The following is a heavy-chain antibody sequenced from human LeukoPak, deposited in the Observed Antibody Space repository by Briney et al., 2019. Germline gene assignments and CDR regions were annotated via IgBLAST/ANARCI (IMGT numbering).Heavy chain of an antibody. V-gene: IGHV4-39*01. CDR1: SDFFSSVTDY. D-gene: IGHD6-6*01. CDR2: GDYSGST. J-gene: IGHJ1*01. CDR3: ARLRAAPKYSSSIAEYFQH. Sequence: PSETLSLTCTVSSDFFSSVTDYWAWIRQPPGKGLEWIASGDYSGSTYYNPSLKSRVTISVDTSKNQFSLKLSSVTAVDTAVYYCARLRAAPKYSSSIAEYFQHWGQGTLVTVSS.